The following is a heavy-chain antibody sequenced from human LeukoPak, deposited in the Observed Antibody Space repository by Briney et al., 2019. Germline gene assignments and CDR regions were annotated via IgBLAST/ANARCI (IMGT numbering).Heavy chain of an antibody. CDR3: ARDSDSSGPGTFDY. D-gene: IGHD3-22*01. V-gene: IGHV1-2*02. CDR2: INPNSGGT. CDR1: GYTFTGYY. J-gene: IGHJ4*02. Sequence: GASVKVSCKASGYTFTGYYMHWVRQAPGQGLEWMGWINPNSGGTNYAQKFQGRVTMTRDTSISTAYMELSRLRSDDTAVYYCARDSDSSGPGTFDYWAREPWSPSPQ.